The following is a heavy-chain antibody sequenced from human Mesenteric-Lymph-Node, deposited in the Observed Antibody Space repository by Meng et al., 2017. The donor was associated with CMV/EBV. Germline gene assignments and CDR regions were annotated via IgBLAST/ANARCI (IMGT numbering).Heavy chain of an antibody. J-gene: IGHJ4*02. CDR3: ARAEGRYCSSTSCYRFDY. Sequence: SVKVSCKASGGTFSSYTISWVRQAPGQGLEWMGRVIPILGIANYAQKFQGRVTITADKSTSTAYMELSSLRSEDTAVYYCARAEGRYCSSTSCYRFDYWGQGTLVTVSS. CDR2: VIPILGIA. CDR1: GGTFSSYT. D-gene: IGHD2-2*01. V-gene: IGHV1-69*02.